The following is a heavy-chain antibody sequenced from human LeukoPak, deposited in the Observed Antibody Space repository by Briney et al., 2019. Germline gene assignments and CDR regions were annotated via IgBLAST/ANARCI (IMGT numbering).Heavy chain of an antibody. J-gene: IGHJ6*02. CDR3: ARDCEDIVVIFGMDV. Sequence: SGVSLRLSGAASGFTFSSYAMHWVRQAPGKGLEWVAVISYDGSSNYYADSVKVRFTISRDNSKNTLYLQMNSLRGEDTAVYYCARDCEDIVVIFGMDVWGQGTTVTVSS. D-gene: IGHD2-2*01. V-gene: IGHV3-30-3*01. CDR2: ISYDGSSN. CDR1: GFTFSSYA.